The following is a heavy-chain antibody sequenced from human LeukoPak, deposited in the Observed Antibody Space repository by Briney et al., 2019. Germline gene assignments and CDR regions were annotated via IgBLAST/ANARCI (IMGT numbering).Heavy chain of an antibody. CDR2: ISSTGAI. CDR3: ARGTSYYFDY. J-gene: IGHJ4*02. D-gene: IGHD3-10*01. Sequence: GGSLRLSCAASGFTFSSFEMNWVRQAPGKGLEWVSYISSTGAIYYADSVKGRFTSSRDNAKNSLFLQMNSLRDEDTAVYYCARGTSYYFDYWGQGILVTVSS. V-gene: IGHV3-48*03. CDR1: GFTFSSFE.